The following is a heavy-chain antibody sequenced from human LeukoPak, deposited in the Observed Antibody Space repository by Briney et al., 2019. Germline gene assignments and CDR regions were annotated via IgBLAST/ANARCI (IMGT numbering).Heavy chain of an antibody. CDR2: IYTSGST. J-gene: IGHJ5*02. CDR3: TRDTGTTGEVKFDP. V-gene: IGHV4-4*07. D-gene: IGHD4-17*01. CDR1: GNSFGDYY. Sequence: SETLSLTCTVSGNSFGDYYWSWIRQPAGKGLEWIGRIYTSGSTTYNPSLKSRVTMSVDTSKSEFSLNLMSVTAADTAVYYCTRDTGTTGEVKFDPWGQGTLVTVSS.